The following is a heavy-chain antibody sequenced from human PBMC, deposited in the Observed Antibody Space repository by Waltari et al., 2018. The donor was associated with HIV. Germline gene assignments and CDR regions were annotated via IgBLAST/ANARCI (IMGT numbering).Heavy chain of an antibody. CDR1: GGSISSGGYY. V-gene: IGHV4-31*03. CDR3: ARQRPLRGSSYYYYGMVV. CDR2: IYYRGST. D-gene: IGHD6-25*01. J-gene: IGHJ6*02. Sequence: QVQLQESGPGLVKPSQTLSLTCTVSGGSISSGGYYWSWIRQHPGKGLEGIGYIYYRGSTDYNPSLNSRVTRSVDTSKNQFALKLSAVTAADTAVYYCARQRPLRGSSYYYYGMVVWGQGTTVTVSS.